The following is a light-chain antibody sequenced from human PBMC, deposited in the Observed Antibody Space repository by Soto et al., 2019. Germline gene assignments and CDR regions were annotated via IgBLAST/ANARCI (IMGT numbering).Light chain of an antibody. CDR2: EVS. V-gene: IGLV2-14*01. CDR3: ASFSNSTFV. CDR1: SSDIGNYKY. J-gene: IGLJ1*01. Sequence: QSALTQPASMSGSPGQSITISCTGSSSDIGNYKYVSWYQQHPGKAPKLIIYEVSNRPSGVSLRFSGSKSANTASLTLSGLQADDEAEYYCASFSNSTFVFGSGTKVTLL.